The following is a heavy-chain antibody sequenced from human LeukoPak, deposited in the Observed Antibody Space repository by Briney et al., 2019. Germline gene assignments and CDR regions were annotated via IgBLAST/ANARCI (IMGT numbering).Heavy chain of an antibody. J-gene: IGHJ4*02. Sequence: GGSLRLSRAASGFTFSSYGMHWVRQAPGKGLEWVAFIRYDGSNKYYADSVKGRFTISRDNSKNTLYLQMNSLRAEDTAIYHCAKFAQRYCSGGSCHPFDYWGQGTLVTVSS. V-gene: IGHV3-30*02. CDR2: IRYDGSNK. D-gene: IGHD2-15*01. CDR3: AKFAQRYCSGGSCHPFDY. CDR1: GFTFSSYG.